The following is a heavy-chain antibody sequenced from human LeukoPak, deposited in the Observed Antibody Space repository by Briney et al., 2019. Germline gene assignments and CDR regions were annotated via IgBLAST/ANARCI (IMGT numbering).Heavy chain of an antibody. J-gene: IGHJ3*02. CDR1: GFTFDDYA. CDR2: ISWNSGST. V-gene: IGHV3-9*01. Sequence: PGGSLRLSCAASGFTFDDYAMHWVRQAPGKGLEWVSGISWNSGSTGYADSVKGRFTISRDNAKNSLYLQMNSLRAEDTALYYCAKDYYDSSGYQTMDAFDIWGQGTMVTVSS. D-gene: IGHD3-22*01. CDR3: AKDYYDSSGYQTMDAFDI.